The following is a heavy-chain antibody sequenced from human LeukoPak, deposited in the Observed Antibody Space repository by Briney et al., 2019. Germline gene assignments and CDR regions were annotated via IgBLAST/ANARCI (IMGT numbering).Heavy chain of an antibody. J-gene: IGHJ4*02. CDR2: ITGNGFTT. V-gene: IGHV3-23*01. Sequence: PGGSLRLSCAASGVTFNSYAMAWVRQAPGKGLEWVSLITGNGFTTYYPDSVKGRFTISRDNSKNTLSLQMNSLRGDDTAVYYCAKAYGSGRGFDFFDYWGQGTLVTASS. D-gene: IGHD3-10*01. CDR3: AKAYGSGRGFDFFDY. CDR1: GVTFNSYA.